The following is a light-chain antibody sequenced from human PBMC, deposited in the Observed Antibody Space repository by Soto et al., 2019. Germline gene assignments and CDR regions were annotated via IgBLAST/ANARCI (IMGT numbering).Light chain of an antibody. CDR2: AAS. CDR1: QGISSY. Sequence: AIRMTQSPSSFSASTGDRVTITCRASQGISSYLAWYQQKPGKAPKHLIYAASTLQSGVPSRFSGSGSVTDFTLTISCLQSEDFATYYCQQYYSYPPTFGQGTKLEIK. CDR3: QQYYSYPPT. J-gene: IGKJ2*01. V-gene: IGKV1-8*01.